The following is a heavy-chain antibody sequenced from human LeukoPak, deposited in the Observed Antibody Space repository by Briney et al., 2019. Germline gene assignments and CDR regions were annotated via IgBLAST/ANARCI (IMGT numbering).Heavy chain of an antibody. D-gene: IGHD6-13*01. CDR1: GYSISSGYY. CDR3: ARLKYSSSWYDAFDI. V-gene: IGHV4-38-2*01. J-gene: IGHJ3*02. CDR2: IYHSGST. Sequence: PSETLSLTCAVSGYSISSGYYWGWIRQPPGKGLEWIGSIYHSGSTYYNPSLKSRVTISVDTSKNQFSLKLSSVTAADTAVYYRARLKYSSSWYDAFDIWGQGTMVTVSS.